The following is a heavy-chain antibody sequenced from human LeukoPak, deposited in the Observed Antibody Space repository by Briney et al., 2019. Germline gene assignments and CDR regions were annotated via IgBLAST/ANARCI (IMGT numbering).Heavy chain of an antibody. CDR2: INLSGST. CDR1: GGSFSGYY. V-gene: IGHV4-34*01. J-gene: IGHJ2*01. D-gene: IGHD5-24*01. CDR3: ARPPRDGYNTPGWYFDL. Sequence: SETLSLTCAVYGGSFSGYYWSWIRQPPGKGLEWIGEINLSGSTNYNPSLKSRVTISVDTSKNQFSLKLSSVTAADTAVYYCARPPRDGYNTPGWYFDLWGRGTLVTVSS.